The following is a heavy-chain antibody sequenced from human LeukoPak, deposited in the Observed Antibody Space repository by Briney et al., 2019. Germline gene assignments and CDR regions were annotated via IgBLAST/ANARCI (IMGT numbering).Heavy chain of an antibody. CDR3: ARTGSTVTMLYPFDH. D-gene: IGHD4-17*01. V-gene: IGHV4-59*01. J-gene: IGHJ4*02. CDR2: IYYSGST. CDR1: GGSINSYY. Sequence: PSETLSLTCTVSGGSINSYYWSWIRQPPGKGLEWIGYIYYSGSTNYNPSLKSRVSISVDTSKNQFSLKLSSVTAADTAVYYCARTGSTVTMLYPFDHWGQGTLVTVSS.